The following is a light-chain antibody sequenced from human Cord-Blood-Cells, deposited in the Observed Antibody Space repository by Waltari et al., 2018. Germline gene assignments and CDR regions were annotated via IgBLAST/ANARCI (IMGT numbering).Light chain of an antibody. CDR2: SES. V-gene: IGKV1-27*01. J-gene: IGKJ5*01. CDR3: QRTYHALS. CDR1: QAISSY. Sequence: FQWTQSPSSLSASVGDRVTITCLVSQAISSYLHWYRQKPGKVPKFLIYSESNLQSGVPRRLIGGGPCTEFTLTISSRLLDHVETEYEQRTYHALSFGKGTRLSI.